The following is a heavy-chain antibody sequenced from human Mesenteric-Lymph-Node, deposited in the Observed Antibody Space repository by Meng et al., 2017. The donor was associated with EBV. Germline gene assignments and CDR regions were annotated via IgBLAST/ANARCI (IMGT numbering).Heavy chain of an antibody. CDR2: INAGNGNT. V-gene: IGHV1-3*01. CDR1: GDSFTSNA. J-gene: IGHJ4*02. Sequence: VQVVPCGAEVQKPGASGKVSCTASGDSFTSNAMHWVRQAPGQRIEWMGWINAGNGNTKYSQKFQGRVTITRDTSASTAYMELSSLRSEDTAVYYCARVRGIAVVPPDYWGQGTLVTVSS. CDR3: ARVRGIAVVPPDY. D-gene: IGHD6-19*01.